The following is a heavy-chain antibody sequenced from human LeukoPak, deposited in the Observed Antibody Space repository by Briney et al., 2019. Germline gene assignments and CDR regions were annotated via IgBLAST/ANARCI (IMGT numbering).Heavy chain of an antibody. V-gene: IGHV3-33*01. CDR2: IYYDGSNK. CDR3: ARDQAGYFDY. Sequence: GRSLRLSCAASGFTFSSYHMHWVRQAPGKGLEWLAVIYYDGSNKYYADSVKGRFTISRDNSKNTLYLQMNSLRAEDTAVYYCARDQAGYFDYWGQGNLVTVSS. CDR1: GFTFSSYH. J-gene: IGHJ4*02.